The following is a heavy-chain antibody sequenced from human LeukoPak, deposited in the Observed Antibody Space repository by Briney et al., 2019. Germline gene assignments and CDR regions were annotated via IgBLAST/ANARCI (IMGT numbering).Heavy chain of an antibody. CDR2: IIPILGIA. V-gene: IGHV1-69*04. D-gene: IGHD6-19*01. CDR3: ARDGRAVAVYFDY. J-gene: IGHJ4*02. Sequence: ASVKVSCKASGGTFSSYAISWVRQAPGQGLEWMGRIIPILGIANYAQKFQGRVTITADKSTSTAYMELRSLRSDDTAVYYCARDGRAVAVYFDYWGQGTLVTVSS. CDR1: GGTFSSYA.